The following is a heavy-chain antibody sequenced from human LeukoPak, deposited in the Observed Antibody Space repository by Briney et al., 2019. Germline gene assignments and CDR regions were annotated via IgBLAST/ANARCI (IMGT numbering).Heavy chain of an antibody. Sequence: PSETLSLTCTVSGGSISSSSYYWGWIRQPPGKGLEWIGSIYYSGSTYYSPSLKSRVTISVDTSKNQFSLKLSSVTAADTAVYYCARLQQQLFFDYWGQGTLVTVSS. CDR3: ARLQQQLFFDY. CDR1: GGSISSSSYY. D-gene: IGHD6-13*01. CDR2: IYYSGST. J-gene: IGHJ4*02. V-gene: IGHV4-39*01.